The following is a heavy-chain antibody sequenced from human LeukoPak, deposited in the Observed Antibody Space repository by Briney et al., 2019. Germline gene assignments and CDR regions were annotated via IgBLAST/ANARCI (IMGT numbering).Heavy chain of an antibody. CDR3: ARGILDGSGSYYNSYYFDY. D-gene: IGHD3-10*01. CDR2: IYYSGST. CDR1: GESISGFY. V-gene: IGHV4-59*12. J-gene: IGHJ4*02. Sequence: SETLSLTCTVSGESISGFYWNWIRQSPGKGLEWIGYIYYSGSTNYNPSLKSRVTISVDRSKNQFSLKLSSVTAADTAVYYCARGILDGSGSYYNSYYFDYWGQGTLVTVSS.